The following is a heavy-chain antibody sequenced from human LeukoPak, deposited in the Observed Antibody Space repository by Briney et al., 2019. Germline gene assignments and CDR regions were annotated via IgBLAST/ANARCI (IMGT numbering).Heavy chain of an antibody. J-gene: IGHJ4*02. CDR3: ARENSGSYREFDY. CDR1: GGSISSYY. Sequence: SETLSLTCTVSGGSISSYYWSWIRQPAGKGLEWVGRIYTSGSTNYNASLKSRVSMSVDTSKNQFSLKLSSVTAADTAVFYCARENSGSYREFDYWGQGTLVTVSS. V-gene: IGHV4-4*07. CDR2: IYTSGST. D-gene: IGHD1-26*01.